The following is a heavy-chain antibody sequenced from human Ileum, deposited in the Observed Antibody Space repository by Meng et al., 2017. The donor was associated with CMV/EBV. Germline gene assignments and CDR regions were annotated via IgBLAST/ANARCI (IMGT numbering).Heavy chain of an antibody. CDR3: VRNFDS. J-gene: IGHJ4*02. V-gene: IGHV4-4*02. CDR2: TSHTGKI. Sequence: TLSLTCVVSSGSVSSTDWWSWVSQPPGKGLEWIGETSHTGKININPSLESRVTISLDKPKNHFSLTLNSVTAADTAVYYCVRNFDSWGQGTLVTVSS. CDR1: SGSVSSTDW. D-gene: IGHD1-14*01.